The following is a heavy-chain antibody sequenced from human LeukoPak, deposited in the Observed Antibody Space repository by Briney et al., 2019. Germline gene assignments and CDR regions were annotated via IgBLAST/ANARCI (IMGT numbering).Heavy chain of an antibody. CDR2: ISYDGSNK. CDR1: GFTFSSYW. V-gene: IGHV3-30*18. CDR3: AKDRAVVVPAAMHY. D-gene: IGHD2-2*01. Sequence: GGSLRLSCAASGFTFSSYWMGWVRQAPGKGLEWVAVISYDGSNKYYADSVKGRFTISRDNSKNTLYLQMNSLRAEDTAVYYCAKDRAVVVPAAMHYWGQGTLVTVSS. J-gene: IGHJ4*02.